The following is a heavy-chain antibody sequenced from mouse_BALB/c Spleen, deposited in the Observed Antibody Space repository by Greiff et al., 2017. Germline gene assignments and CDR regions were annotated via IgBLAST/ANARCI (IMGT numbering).Heavy chain of an antibody. CDR1: GYTFTSYN. Sequence: QVQLQQSGAELVKPGASVKMSCKASGYTFTSYNMHWVKQTPGQGLEWIGAIYPGNGDTSYNQKFKGKATLTADKSSSTAYMQLSSLTSEDSAVYYCARGYDGYAHYWGQGTTLTVSS. V-gene: IGHV1-12*01. CDR2: IYPGNGDT. CDR3: ARGYDGYAHY. J-gene: IGHJ2*01. D-gene: IGHD2-3*01.